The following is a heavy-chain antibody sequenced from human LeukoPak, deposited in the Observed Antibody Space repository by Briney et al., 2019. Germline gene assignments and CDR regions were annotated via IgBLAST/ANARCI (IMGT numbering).Heavy chain of an antibody. CDR1: GFIFADYA. Sequence: GRSLRLSRAASGFIFADYAMHCGPQVPGRGLDWVSGISGNSGSIAYADSVKGRFTISRDNAKNSLYLQMNSLRSEDAALYYCAKVISTVVIADAFDVWGQGTMVTVSS. J-gene: IGHJ3*01. CDR3: AKVISTVVIADAFDV. D-gene: IGHD2-21*01. V-gene: IGHV3-9*01. CDR2: ISGNSGSI.